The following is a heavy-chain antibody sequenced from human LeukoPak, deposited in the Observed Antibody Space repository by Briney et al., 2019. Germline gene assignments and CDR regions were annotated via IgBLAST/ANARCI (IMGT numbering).Heavy chain of an antibody. CDR1: GFSVSSKY. V-gene: IGHV3-53*01. CDR2: LYSGGST. Sequence: QPGGSLTLSCEGSGFSVSSKYMNGVRQAPGKGLEWVSILYSGGSTYYADSVKGRFTVSRDSSKNTLYLHMNSLRVEDTAVYYCARVGDHYHWYLDVWGRGTLVTVSS. D-gene: IGHD3-10*01. J-gene: IGHJ2*01. CDR3: ARVGDHYHWYLDV.